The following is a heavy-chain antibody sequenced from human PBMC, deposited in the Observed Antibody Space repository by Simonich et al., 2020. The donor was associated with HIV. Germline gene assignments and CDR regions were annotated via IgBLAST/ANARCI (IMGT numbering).Heavy chain of an antibody. D-gene: IGHD1-26*01. CDR1: GGSIRSSGYY. J-gene: IGHJ3*02. Sequence: QVQLQESGPGLVKPSQTLSLTWTVSGGSIRSSGYYWSWIRQHPGKGLVGIGYIYYSARTYYNPSHKSRVTISVDTSKNQFSLKLSSVTAADTAVYYCARDRSGTDIWGQGTMVTVSS. V-gene: IGHV4-31*02. CDR2: IYYSART. CDR3: ARDRSGTDI.